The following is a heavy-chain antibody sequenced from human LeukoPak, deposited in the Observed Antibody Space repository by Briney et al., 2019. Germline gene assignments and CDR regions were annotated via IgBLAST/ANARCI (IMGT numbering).Heavy chain of an antibody. CDR3: AKGSSGYFLDL. V-gene: IGHV3-23*01. Sequence: GGSLRLSCAASGFVFNNYGLTWVRQAPGKGPEWVSAISNDGGGTTYADFVKGRFTISRDNSKNTLFLQMNSLRAEDTALYYCAKGSSGYFLDLWGHGTLVTVSS. D-gene: IGHD3-22*01. CDR2: ISNDGGGT. J-gene: IGHJ5*02. CDR1: GFVFNNYG.